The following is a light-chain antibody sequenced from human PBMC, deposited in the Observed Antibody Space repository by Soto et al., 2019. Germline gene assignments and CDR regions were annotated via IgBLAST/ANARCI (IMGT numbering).Light chain of an antibody. CDR1: QSITTY. J-gene: IGKJ4*01. CDR3: QQRSNWPPLT. CDR2: AAS. V-gene: IGKV1-39*01. Sequence: DIHMIQSPSSLSASVGDKVTITCRASQSITTYLNWYQQKPGKAPRLLIYAASNLQSGVPSRFSGSGSGTDFTLTISSLEPEDFAVYYCQQRSNWPPLTFGGGTKVDIK.